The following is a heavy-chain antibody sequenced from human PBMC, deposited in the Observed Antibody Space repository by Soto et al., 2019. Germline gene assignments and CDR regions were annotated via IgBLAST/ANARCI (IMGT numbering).Heavy chain of an antibody. J-gene: IGHJ6*01. CDR2: ISWNSGSI. CDR1: GFTLDDYA. Sequence: EVQLVESGGGLVQPGRSLRLSCAASGFTLDDYAMPWVRQAPGKGLEWVSGISWNSGSIGYADSVKGRFTISRDNAKNSLYLQMNSLRAEDTALYYCAKDKGRDDFWSGYYYYYYGMDVW. V-gene: IGHV3-9*01. D-gene: IGHD3-3*01. CDR3: AKDKGRDDFWSGYYYYYYGMDV.